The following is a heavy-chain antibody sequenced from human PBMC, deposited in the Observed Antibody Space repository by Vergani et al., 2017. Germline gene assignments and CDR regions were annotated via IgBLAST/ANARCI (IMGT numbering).Heavy chain of an antibody. V-gene: IGHV3-9*01. CDR1: GFTFVAYA. Sequence: EVQLVESGGGLVQPGRSLRLSCAASGFTFVAYAMHWVRQAPGKGLEWVSGISWNSGSIGYADSVKGRFTISRDNAKNSLYLQMNSLRAEDTALYYCATIAAAGTSSRNYFDYWGQGTLVTVSS. D-gene: IGHD6-13*01. J-gene: IGHJ4*02. CDR2: ISWNSGSI. CDR3: ATIAAAGTSSRNYFDY.